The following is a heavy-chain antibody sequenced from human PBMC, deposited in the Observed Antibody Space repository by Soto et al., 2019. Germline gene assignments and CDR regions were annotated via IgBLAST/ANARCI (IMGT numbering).Heavy chain of an antibody. CDR3: ARLRYCSGGSCSNHDY. CDR2: IIPIFGTA. D-gene: IGHD2-15*01. CDR1: GGTFSSYA. V-gene: IGHV1-69*13. J-gene: IGHJ4*02. Sequence: SVKVSCKASGGTFSSYAISWVRQAPGQGLEWMGGIIPIFGTANYAQKFQGRVTITADESTSTAYMELSSLRSEDTAVYYCARLRYCSGGSCSNHDYWGQGTLVTVSA.